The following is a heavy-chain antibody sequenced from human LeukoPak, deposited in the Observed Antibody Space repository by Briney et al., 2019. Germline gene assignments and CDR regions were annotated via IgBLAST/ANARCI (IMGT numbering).Heavy chain of an antibody. CDR2: INPNSGGT. D-gene: IGHD6-6*01. CDR1: GYTFTGYY. Sequence: ASVKVSCKASGYTFTGYYMHWVRQAPGQGLEWMGQINPNSGGTNYAQKFQGRVTMTRDTSISTAYMELSRLRSDDTAVYYCARDGSSSPSRWFDPWGQGTLVTVSS. J-gene: IGHJ5*02. V-gene: IGHV1-2*06. CDR3: ARDGSSSPSRWFDP.